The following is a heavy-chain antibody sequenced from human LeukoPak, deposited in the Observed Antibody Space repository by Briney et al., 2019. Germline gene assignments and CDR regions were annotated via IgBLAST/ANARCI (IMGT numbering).Heavy chain of an antibody. D-gene: IGHD6-19*01. CDR1: GGTFSSYA. CDR2: ITPYNGNT. Sequence: GASVKVSCKASGGTFSSYAINWVRQAPGQGLEWVGWITPYNGNTNYAQKLQGRVTMTTDTSTSTAYMELRSLRSDDTAVYYCARFGLGKHIEVAGIPFDIWGQGTMVTVSS. CDR3: ARFGLGKHIEVAGIPFDI. V-gene: IGHV1-18*01. J-gene: IGHJ3*02.